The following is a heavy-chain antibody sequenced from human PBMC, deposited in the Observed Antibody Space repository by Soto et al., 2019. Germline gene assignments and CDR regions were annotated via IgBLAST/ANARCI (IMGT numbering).Heavy chain of an antibody. CDR3: ARVYYDFWSGDHTSPYYYYGMDV. D-gene: IGHD3-3*01. Sequence: QVTLKESGPVLVKPTETLTLTCTVSGFSLSNARMGVSWIRQPPGKALEWLAHIFSNDEKSYSTSLKSRLTISKDTSKIQVVLTMPNMDPVDTATYYCARVYYDFWSGDHTSPYYYYGMDVWGQRTTVTVSS. CDR1: GFSLSNARMG. V-gene: IGHV2-26*01. CDR2: IFSNDEK. J-gene: IGHJ6*02.